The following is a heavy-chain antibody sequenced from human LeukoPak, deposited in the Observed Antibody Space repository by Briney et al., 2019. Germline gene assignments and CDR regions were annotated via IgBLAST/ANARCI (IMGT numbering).Heavy chain of an antibody. CDR2: IISSSIYI. CDR1: GFTFSSYA. D-gene: IGHD3-22*01. Sequence: PGGSLRLSCAASGFTFSSYAMSWVRQAPGKGLEWVSSIISSSIYIYYADSVKGRFTISRDNAKNSLYLQMNSLRAEDTAVYYCAKDWNYYDSPNDAFDIWGQGTMVTVSS. V-gene: IGHV3-21*01. J-gene: IGHJ3*02. CDR3: AKDWNYYDSPNDAFDI.